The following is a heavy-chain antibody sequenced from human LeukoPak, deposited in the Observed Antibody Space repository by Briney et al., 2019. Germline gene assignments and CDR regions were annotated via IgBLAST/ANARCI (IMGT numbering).Heavy chain of an antibody. CDR2: IIPIFGTA. D-gene: IGHD3-22*01. J-gene: IGHJ4*02. V-gene: IGHV1-69*13. CDR3: AREDSSGYCY. CDR1: GYTLTELS. Sequence: SVKVSCKVSGYTLTELSMHWVRQAPGKGLEWMGGIIPIFGTANYAQKFQGRVTITADESTSTAYMELSSLRSEDTAVYYCAREDSSGYCYWGQGTLVTVSS.